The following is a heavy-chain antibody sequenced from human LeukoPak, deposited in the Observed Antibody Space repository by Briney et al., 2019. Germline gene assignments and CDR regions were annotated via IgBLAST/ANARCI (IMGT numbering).Heavy chain of an antibody. CDR2: ISSSGSTI. D-gene: IGHD2-8*01. V-gene: IGHV3-11*01. CDR1: GFTFSDYY. Sequence: PGGSLRLSCAASGFTFSDYYMSWIRQAPGKGLEWVSYISSSGSTIYYADSVKGRFTISRDNAKNSLYLQMNSLRAEDTAVYYCAKYGYCTNGVCYYFDYWGQGTLVTVSS. CDR3: AKYGYCTNGVCYYFDY. J-gene: IGHJ4*02.